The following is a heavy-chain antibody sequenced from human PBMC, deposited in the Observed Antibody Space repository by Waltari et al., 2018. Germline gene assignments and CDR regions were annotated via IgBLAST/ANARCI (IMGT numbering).Heavy chain of an antibody. CDR1: DYSISRGYY. V-gene: IGHV4-38-2*01. CDR2: IHQRGST. Sequence: QVQLQESGPGLVKPSETLSLTCAVSDYSISRGYYWGWIRQPPGTGLEWLGSIHQRGSTSSNPSFRSLVTLPLDTSANHFSLSLKSVTATDSALYFCARQARVGTQLLNFDFWGQGTLVTVSS. J-gene: IGHJ4*02. CDR3: ARQARVGTQLLNFDF. D-gene: IGHD5-18*01.